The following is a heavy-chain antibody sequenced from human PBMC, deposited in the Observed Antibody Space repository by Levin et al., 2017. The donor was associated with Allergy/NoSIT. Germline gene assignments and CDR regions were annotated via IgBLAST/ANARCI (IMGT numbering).Heavy chain of an antibody. V-gene: IGHV4-31*03. Sequence: SETLSLTCTVSGGSISGGGYHWTWIRQHPEKGLEWIGYIYYSGSTFYNPSLKSRLMISVDTSKNQFSLNVSSVTAADTAVYYCAREDGSTFDFWGQGALVTVAS. CDR3: AREDGSTFDF. CDR2: IYYSGST. J-gene: IGHJ4*02. D-gene: IGHD2-2*03. CDR1: GGSISGGGYH.